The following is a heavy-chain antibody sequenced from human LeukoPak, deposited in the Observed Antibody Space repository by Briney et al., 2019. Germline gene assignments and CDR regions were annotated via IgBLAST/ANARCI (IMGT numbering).Heavy chain of an antibody. V-gene: IGHV4-38-2*02. CDR1: GYSISSGYY. J-gene: IGHJ4*02. D-gene: IGHD2-15*01. CDR2: IYHSGST. CDR3: ARASKGGSCDF. Sequence: SETLSLTCTVSGYSISSGYYWGWIRQPPGKGLEWIGSIYHSGSTYYNPSLKSRVTISVDTSKNQFSLKLSSVTAADTAMYYCARASKGGSCDFWGQGTLVTVSS.